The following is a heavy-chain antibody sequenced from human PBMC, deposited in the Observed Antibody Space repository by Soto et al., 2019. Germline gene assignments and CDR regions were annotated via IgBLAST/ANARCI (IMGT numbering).Heavy chain of an antibody. CDR2: IIPIFGTA. J-gene: IGHJ4*02. CDR3: ARVTGTTRGYFDY. Sequence: SVTVSCKASGGTFSSYAISWVRQAPGQGLEWMGGIIPIFGTANYAQKFQGRVTITADESTSTAYMELSSLRSEDTAVYYCARVTGTTRGYFDYWGQGTLVIVSS. CDR1: GGTFSSYA. D-gene: IGHD1-1*01. V-gene: IGHV1-69*13.